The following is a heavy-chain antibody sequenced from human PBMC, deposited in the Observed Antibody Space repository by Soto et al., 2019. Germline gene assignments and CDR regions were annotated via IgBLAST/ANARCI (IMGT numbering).Heavy chain of an antibody. J-gene: IGHJ1*01. D-gene: IGHD3-22*01. CDR3: ARDTYYYDSSGYYYGYLQH. CDR1: GYTFTSYG. V-gene: IGHV1-18*04. CDR2: ISAYNGNT. Sequence: ASVKVSCKASGYTFTSYGISWVRQAPGQGLEWMGWISAYNGNTNYAQKLQGRVTMTTDTSTSTAYMELRSLRSDDTAVYYCARDTYYYDSSGYYYGYLQHWGQGTLVTVSS.